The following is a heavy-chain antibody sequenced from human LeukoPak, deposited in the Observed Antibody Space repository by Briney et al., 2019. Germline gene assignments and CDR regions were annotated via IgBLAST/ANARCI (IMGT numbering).Heavy chain of an antibody. V-gene: IGHV4-34*01. J-gene: IGHJ4*02. CDR2: ITHSVTT. CDR3: ARDRDY. Sequence: SETLSLTCGVYDGSFSGYYWSWICQPPGKGLEWIGEITHSVTTNYNPSLKSRVTISVDTSKNQFSLKLSSVTAADTAVYYCARDRDYWGQGTLVTVSS. CDR1: DGSFSGYY.